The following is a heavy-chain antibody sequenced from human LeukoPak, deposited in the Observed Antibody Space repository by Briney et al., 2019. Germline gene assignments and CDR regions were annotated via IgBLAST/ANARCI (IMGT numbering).Heavy chain of an antibody. J-gene: IGHJ4*02. Sequence: GASVKVSCKASGGTFSSYAISWVRQAPGQGLEWMGGIIPIFGIANYAQKFQGRVTITADESTSTAYMELSSLRSEDTAVYYCARDFPGSGSPEFDYWGQGTLVTVSS. CDR3: ARDFPGSGSPEFDY. CDR1: GGTFSSYA. D-gene: IGHD3-10*01. CDR2: IIPIFGIA. V-gene: IGHV1-69*13.